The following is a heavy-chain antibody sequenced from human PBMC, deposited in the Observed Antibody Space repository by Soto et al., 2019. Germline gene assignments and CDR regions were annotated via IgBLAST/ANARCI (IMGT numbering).Heavy chain of an antibody. CDR3: ASAPRRYSDGTVFDN. V-gene: IGHV1-69*13. Sequence: SVKVPSKSSESIFSSYALISLRLAPGQGLEWMGGIIPIFGTANYAQKFQGRVTITADESTSTAYMELSSLGSEDTAVYYCASAPRRYSDGTVFDNWGQGTLVTV. CDR2: IIPIFGTA. D-gene: IGHD5-18*01. CDR1: ESIFSSYA. J-gene: IGHJ4*02.